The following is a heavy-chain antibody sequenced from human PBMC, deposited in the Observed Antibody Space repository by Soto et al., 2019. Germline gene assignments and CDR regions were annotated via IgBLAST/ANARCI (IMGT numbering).Heavy chain of an antibody. Sequence: EVQLLESGGGLVQPGGSLRLSCAASGFTFSSYAMSWVRQAPGKGLEWVSAISGSGGSTYYADSVKGRFTISRDNSKNTLYPQMNSLRAEDTAVYYCAKDSGLWFGELSDWFDPWGQGTLVTVSS. CDR1: GFTFSSYA. D-gene: IGHD3-10*01. CDR3: AKDSGLWFGELSDWFDP. J-gene: IGHJ5*02. CDR2: ISGSGGST. V-gene: IGHV3-23*01.